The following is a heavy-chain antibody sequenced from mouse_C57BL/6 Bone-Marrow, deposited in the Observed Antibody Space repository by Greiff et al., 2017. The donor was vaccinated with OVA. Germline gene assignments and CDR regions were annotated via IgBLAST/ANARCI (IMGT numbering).Heavy chain of an antibody. CDR3: TRGYYFDY. J-gene: IGHJ2*01. V-gene: IGHV1-4*01. Sequence: QVQLQQSGAELARPGASVKMSCKASGYTFTSYTIHWVKQRPGQGLEWIGYIDPTNDYTNYHQKFKGKATLTADKSSSTAYMQLSSLTSEDSAVYYCTRGYYFDYWGQGTTLTVSS. CDR1: GYTFTSYT. CDR2: IDPTNDYT.